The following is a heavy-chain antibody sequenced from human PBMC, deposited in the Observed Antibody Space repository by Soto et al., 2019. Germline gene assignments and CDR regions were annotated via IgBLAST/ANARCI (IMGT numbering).Heavy chain of an antibody. CDR2: MNPNSGNT. J-gene: IGHJ6*03. Sequence: QVQLVQSGAEVKKPGASVKVSCKASGYTFTSYDINWVRQATGQGLEWMGWMNPNSGNTGYAQKFQGRVTMTRNTSISTAYMELSSLRSEDTAVYYCARAPETEWSGYYYYMDVWGKGTTVTVSS. V-gene: IGHV1-8*01. CDR1: GYTFTSYD. D-gene: IGHD3-10*01. CDR3: ARAPETEWSGYYYYMDV.